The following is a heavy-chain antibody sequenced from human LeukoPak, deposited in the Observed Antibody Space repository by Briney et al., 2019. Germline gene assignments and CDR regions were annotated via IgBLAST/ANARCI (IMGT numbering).Heavy chain of an antibody. CDR2: INSDGSRT. CDR3: ARTIYSSSSKGFDP. D-gene: IGHD6-6*01. V-gene: IGHV3-74*01. J-gene: IGHJ5*02. Sequence: GGSLRLSCAASGFTFSSYWMHWVRLAPGKGLVWVSRINSDGSRTSYADSVKGRFTISRDDAKNTLYLQMNSLRAEDTSVYYCARTIYSSSSKGFDPWGQGTLDTVSS. CDR1: GFTFSSYW.